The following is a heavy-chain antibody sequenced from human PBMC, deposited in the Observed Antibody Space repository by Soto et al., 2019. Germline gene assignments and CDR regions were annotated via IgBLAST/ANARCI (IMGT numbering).Heavy chain of an antibody. D-gene: IGHD5-12*01. CDR2: IYYSGST. CDR3: ARHSGDGGYSGYDPNWFDP. CDR1: GGSISSSSYY. Sequence: SETLSLTCTVSGGSISSSSYYWGWIRQPPGKGLEWIGSIYYSGSTYYNPSLKSRVTISVDTSKNQFSLKLSSVTAADTAVYYCARHSGDGGYSGYDPNWFDPWGQGTLVTVSS. V-gene: IGHV4-39*01. J-gene: IGHJ5*02.